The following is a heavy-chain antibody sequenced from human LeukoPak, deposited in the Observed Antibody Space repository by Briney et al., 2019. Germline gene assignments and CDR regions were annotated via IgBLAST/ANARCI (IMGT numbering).Heavy chain of an antibody. CDR2: IYYSGST. V-gene: IGHV4-59*01. CDR1: GGSISSYY. CDR3: ARVVDYGDYETRGWAFDI. J-gene: IGHJ3*02. Sequence: SETLSPTCTVSGGSISSYYWSWIRQPPGKGLEWIGCIYYSGSTNYNPSLKSRVTISVDTSKNQFSLRLSSVTAADTAVYYCARVVDYGDYETRGWAFDIWGQGTMVTVSS. D-gene: IGHD4-17*01.